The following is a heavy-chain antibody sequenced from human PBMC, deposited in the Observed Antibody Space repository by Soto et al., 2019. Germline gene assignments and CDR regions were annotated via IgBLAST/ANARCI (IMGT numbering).Heavy chain of an antibody. Sequence: SLRLSCAASGFTFDDYAMHWVRQAPGKGLEWVSGISWNSGSIGYADSVKGRFTISRDNAKNSLYLQMNSLRAEDTALYYCAKALVVVPAAIRDYYYYGMDVWGQGTTVTVSS. D-gene: IGHD2-2*02. CDR2: ISWNSGSI. CDR3: AKALVVVPAAIRDYYYYGMDV. V-gene: IGHV3-9*01. CDR1: GFTFDDYA. J-gene: IGHJ6*02.